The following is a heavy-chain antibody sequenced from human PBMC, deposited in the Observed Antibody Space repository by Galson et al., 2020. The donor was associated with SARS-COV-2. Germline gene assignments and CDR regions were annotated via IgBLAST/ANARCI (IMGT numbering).Heavy chain of an antibody. CDR1: GGSISSSIYF. CDR3: PRHGRGELLFPFDY. Sequence: SQTLSLTCTVSGGSISSSIYFWGWIRQPPGKALQWIGTTYDSGSTYYDPSLESRLTISVDTSKNQFSLKLSSVTAADTAVYYCPRHGRGELLFPFDYWGQGILVTVSS. J-gene: IGHJ4*02. CDR2: TYDSGST. D-gene: IGHD1-26*01. V-gene: IGHV4-39*01.